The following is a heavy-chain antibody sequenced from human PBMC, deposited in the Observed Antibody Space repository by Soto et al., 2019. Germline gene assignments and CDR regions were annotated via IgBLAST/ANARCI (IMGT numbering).Heavy chain of an antibody. CDR2: ISRSHSAI. CDR1: GFSLSNSG. V-gene: IGHV3-48*02. CDR3: ATEGPNGYIPYYSET. J-gene: IGHJ5*02. D-gene: IGHD4-4*01. Sequence: GGSLRLSCSASGFSLSNSGMFWVRQAPGKGLEWISYISRSHSAIYYADSVKGRFTMSRDNAKNSLFLQMNSLRDEDRAVYYCATEGPNGYIPYYSETWGQGVPVTVSS.